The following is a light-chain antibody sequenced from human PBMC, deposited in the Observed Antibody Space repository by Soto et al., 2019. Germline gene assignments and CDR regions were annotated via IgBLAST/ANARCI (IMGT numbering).Light chain of an antibody. J-gene: IGKJ1*01. CDR3: QQYDNWPQT. V-gene: IGKV3-15*01. Sequence: EIVITQSPATLSVSPGDRATLSCRASQSVTSNLAWYQQKPGQAPRLLIYGASTRATGIPARFSGRGSGTEFTLTISSLQSVDFAVYYCQQYDNWPQTFGQGTKVDIK. CDR2: GAS. CDR1: QSVTSN.